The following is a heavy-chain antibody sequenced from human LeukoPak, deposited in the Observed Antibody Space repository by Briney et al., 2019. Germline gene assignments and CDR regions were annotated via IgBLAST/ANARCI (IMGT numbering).Heavy chain of an antibody. CDR1: RFSLSSYW. Sequence: GGSLRLSCVDSRFSLSSYWMHWVRQAPGKGLVWVSRINSDVSSTSYADSAKGRFTISKYNDKNTLYLQMNSLRSEDTAVYYCASSSIAARHPLDYWGQGTLVTVSS. D-gene: IGHD6-6*01. CDR2: INSDVSST. V-gene: IGHV3-74*01. J-gene: IGHJ4*02. CDR3: ASSSIAARHPLDY.